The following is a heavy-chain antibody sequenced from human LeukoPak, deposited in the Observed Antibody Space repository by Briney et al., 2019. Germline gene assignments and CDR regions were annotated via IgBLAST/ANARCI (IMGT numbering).Heavy chain of an antibody. CDR1: GFTFSSYW. J-gene: IGHJ4*02. Sequence: GGSLRLSCAASGFTFSSYWMSWVRQAPGKGLEWVANIKQDGSQKYYVDSVKGRFSISRDNAKNSLYLQMNSLRVEDTAVYYCARDDASSSFTYWGQGALVTVSS. CDR3: ARDDASSSFTY. V-gene: IGHV3-7*01. D-gene: IGHD3-16*01. CDR2: IKQDGSQK.